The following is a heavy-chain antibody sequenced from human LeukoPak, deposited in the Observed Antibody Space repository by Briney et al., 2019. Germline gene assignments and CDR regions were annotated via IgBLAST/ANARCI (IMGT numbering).Heavy chain of an antibody. Sequence: ASVKVSCKASGYTFTSYGISWVRRAPGQGLEWMGWISAYNGNTNYAQKLQGRVTMTTDTSTSTAYMELRSLRSDDTAVYYCARVITMVRGVFNWFDPWGQGTLVTVSS. J-gene: IGHJ5*02. CDR2: ISAYNGNT. CDR1: GYTFTSYG. CDR3: ARVITMVRGVFNWFDP. V-gene: IGHV1-18*01. D-gene: IGHD3-10*01.